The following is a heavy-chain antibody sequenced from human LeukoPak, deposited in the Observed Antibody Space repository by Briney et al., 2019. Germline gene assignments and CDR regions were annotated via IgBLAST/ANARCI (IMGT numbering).Heavy chain of an antibody. Sequence: PSETLSLTCTVSGGSISSYYWSWIRQPPGKGLEWIGYIYYSGSTNYNPSLKSRVTISVDTPKNQFSLKLSSVTAADTAVYYCARLPSRGRFDPWGQGTLVTVSS. CDR2: IYYSGST. V-gene: IGHV4-59*01. CDR1: GGSISSYY. D-gene: IGHD5-12*01. J-gene: IGHJ5*02. CDR3: ARLPSRGRFDP.